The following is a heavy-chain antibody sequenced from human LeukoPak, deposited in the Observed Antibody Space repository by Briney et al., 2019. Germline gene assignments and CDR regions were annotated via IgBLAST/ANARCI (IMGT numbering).Heavy chain of an antibody. CDR1: GGTFSSYA. CDR3: ARVIPDNWFDA. V-gene: IGHV1-69*04. J-gene: IGHJ5*02. Sequence: SVKVSCKASGGTFSSYAISWVRQAPGQGLEWMGRIIPILGIANYAQKFQGRVTITADKSTSTAYMELSSLRSEDTAVYYCARVIPDNWFDAWGQGTLVTVSS. CDR2: IIPILGIA.